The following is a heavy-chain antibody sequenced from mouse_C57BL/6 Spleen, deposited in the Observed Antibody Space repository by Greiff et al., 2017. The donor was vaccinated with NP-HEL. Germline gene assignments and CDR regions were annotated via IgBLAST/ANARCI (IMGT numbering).Heavy chain of an antibody. V-gene: IGHV1-22*01. CDR2: INPNNGGT. CDR3: ARGGLGLLTGNYAMDY. J-gene: IGHJ4*01. CDR1: GYTFTDYN. Sequence: EVQLQQSGPELVKPGASVKMSCKASGYTFTDYNMHWVKQSHGKSLEWIGYINPNNGGTSYNQKFKGKATLTVNKSSSTAYMELRSLTSEDSAVYYCARGGLGLLTGNYAMDYWGQGTSVTVSS. D-gene: IGHD4-1*01.